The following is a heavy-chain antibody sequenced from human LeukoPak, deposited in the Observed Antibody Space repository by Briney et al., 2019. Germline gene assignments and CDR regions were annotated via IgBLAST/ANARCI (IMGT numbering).Heavy chain of an antibody. V-gene: IGHV3-53*01. J-gene: IGHJ2*01. Sequence: GGSLRLSCAAPGFTVSTNYMNWVRQAPGKGLEWVSIFYSGSSTYYTDSVEGRFIFSRDSSKNTLSLQMNDLRAEDTAVYYCARVGDHFLWYLDLWNGGSPVTVSS. D-gene: IGHD3-3*02. CDR2: FYSGSST. CDR3: ARVGDHFLWYLDL. CDR1: GFTVSTNY.